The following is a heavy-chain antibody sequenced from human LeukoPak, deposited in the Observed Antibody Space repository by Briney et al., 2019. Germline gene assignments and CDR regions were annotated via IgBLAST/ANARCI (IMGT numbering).Heavy chain of an antibody. CDR3: ARDSSGYGSSWYFDI. V-gene: IGHV4-59*01. CDR1: GGSITGYY. J-gene: IGHJ2*01. CDR2: VHYSGTT. Sequence: PSETLSPTCTVSGGSITGYYWSWIRQTPGKGLEWIGYVHYSGTTSYDPSLKSRVTISADMSKNQFSLRLSSVTAADTAVYYCARDSSGYGSSWYFDIWGRGTLVTVSS. D-gene: IGHD6-19*01.